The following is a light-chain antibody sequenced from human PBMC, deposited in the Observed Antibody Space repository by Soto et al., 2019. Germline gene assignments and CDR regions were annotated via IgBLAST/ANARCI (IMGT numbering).Light chain of an antibody. V-gene: IGKV3-15*01. J-gene: IGKJ5*01. Sequence: EIVMTQSPAALSVSPGERATLSCRASQSVSSNLAWYQQKPGQAPRLLIYGAPTRATNVSARFSGSGSGTEFTLTISSLQSEDFAVYYCQQYGSSFGQGTRLEIK. CDR2: GAP. CDR1: QSVSSN. CDR3: QQYGSS.